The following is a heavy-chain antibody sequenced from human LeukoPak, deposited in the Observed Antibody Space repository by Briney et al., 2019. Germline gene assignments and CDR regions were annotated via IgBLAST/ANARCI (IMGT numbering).Heavy chain of an antibody. V-gene: IGHV3-23*01. D-gene: IGHD2-15*01. Sequence: PGGSLRLSCAASGFTFSSYAMSWVRQAPGKGPEWVSAISGSGGSTYYADSVKGRFTISRDSSKNTLYLQMNSLRAEDTAVYYCATIGVVVVAATPVWFDPWGQGTLVTVSS. CDR2: ISGSGGST. CDR3: ATIGVVVVAATPVWFDP. CDR1: GFTFSSYA. J-gene: IGHJ5*02.